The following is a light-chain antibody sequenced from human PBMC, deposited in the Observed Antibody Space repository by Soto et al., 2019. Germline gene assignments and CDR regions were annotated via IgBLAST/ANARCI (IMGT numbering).Light chain of an antibody. Sequence: IVLTQSPGTLSLSPGERATLSCRASQSVSSTYIAWYQQNPGQAPRLLIYGASSRATGIPDRFSGSGSGTDFTLNISRLEPEDFAGYFCQQYGRSPPFTFGQGTKVEIK. V-gene: IGKV3-20*01. CDR1: QSVSSTY. J-gene: IGKJ2*01. CDR2: GAS. CDR3: QQYGRSPPFT.